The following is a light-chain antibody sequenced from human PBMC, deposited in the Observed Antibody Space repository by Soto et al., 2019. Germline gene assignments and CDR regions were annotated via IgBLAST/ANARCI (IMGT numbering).Light chain of an antibody. Sequence: QSALTQPPSASGSPGQSVTISCTGTSSDVGGYNQVSWYQQQPGKAPKLMIYEVNKRPSGVPGRFSGSKSGNMASLTVSGLQAEDEADYYCSSYAGSNNLVFGGGTKLTVL. CDR1: SSDVGGYNQ. V-gene: IGLV2-8*01. J-gene: IGLJ2*01. CDR3: SSYAGSNNLV. CDR2: EVN.